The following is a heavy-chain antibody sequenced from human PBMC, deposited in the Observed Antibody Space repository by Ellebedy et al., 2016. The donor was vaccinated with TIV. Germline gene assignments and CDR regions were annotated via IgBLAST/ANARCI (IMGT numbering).Heavy chain of an antibody. CDR2: INAGNGNT. CDR3: ARDDLVVPAAPSYYYYYYGIDV. CDR1: GFTFTTYA. D-gene: IGHD2-2*01. V-gene: IGHV1-3*01. J-gene: IGHJ6*02. Sequence: ASVKVSCKASGFTFTTYAMHWVRQAPGQRLEWMGWINAGNGNTKYSQKFQVRVTITRDTTASTAYMELSSLRPEDTAVYYCARDDLVVPAAPSYYYYYYGIDVWGQGTTVTVSS.